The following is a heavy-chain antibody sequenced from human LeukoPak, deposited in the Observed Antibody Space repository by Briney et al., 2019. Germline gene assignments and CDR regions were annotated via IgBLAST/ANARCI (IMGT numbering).Heavy chain of an antibody. D-gene: IGHD3-22*01. CDR1: GFIVSDNY. Sequence: GGSLRLSCAASGFIVSDNYMSWVRQAPGKGLEWVSVIYSGGSTYYADSVKGRFTISRDDSKNTLHLQMNSLRAEDTAVYHCARYYYDSSGYPYYFDYWGQGTLVTVSS. J-gene: IGHJ4*02. CDR2: IYSGGST. V-gene: IGHV3-53*01. CDR3: ARYYYDSSGYPYYFDY.